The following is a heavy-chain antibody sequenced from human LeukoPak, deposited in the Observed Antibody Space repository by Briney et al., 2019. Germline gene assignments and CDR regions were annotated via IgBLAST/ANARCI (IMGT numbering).Heavy chain of an antibody. V-gene: IGHV3-23*01. Sequence: PGGSLRLSCAASGFTFSAFPMSWVRQAPGKGLEWVSGISSSGHTTYYADPVKGRFTISRDNSKNTLYLQMDSLGAEETAIYYCVKGSGPSIPVSGTVFGYWGQGTVVTVSS. CDR3: VKGSGPSIPVSGTVFGY. D-gene: IGHD6-19*01. J-gene: IGHJ4*02. CDR1: GFTFSAFP. CDR2: ISSSGHTT.